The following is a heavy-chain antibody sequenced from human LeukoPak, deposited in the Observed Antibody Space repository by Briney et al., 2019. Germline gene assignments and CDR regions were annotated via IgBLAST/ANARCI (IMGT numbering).Heavy chain of an antibody. V-gene: IGHV1-46*01. CDR1: GYTFTSYY. Sequence: ASVKVSCKSTGYTFTSYYMHWVRQAPGQGLEGMGIINPSGVTTSYTQKFQGRVTMTRDMGTSTVYMELSSLRSEDTAGYYCASLSRWYPTRNYYYYMDVWGKGTPVTVSS. J-gene: IGHJ6*03. D-gene: IGHD6-13*01. CDR3: ASLSRWYPTRNYYYYMDV. CDR2: INPSGVTT.